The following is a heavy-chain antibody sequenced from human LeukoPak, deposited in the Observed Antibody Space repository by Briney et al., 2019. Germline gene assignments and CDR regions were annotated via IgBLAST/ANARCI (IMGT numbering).Heavy chain of an antibody. Sequence: GGSLRLSCAASGFTFSSYAMHWVRQAPGKGLEWVAVISYDGSNKYYADSVKGRFTISRDNSKNTLYLQMNSLRAEDTAVYYCARDREGWAMTPYYYYYMDVWGKGTTVTVSS. CDR3: ARDREGWAMTPYYYYYMDV. CDR2: ISYDGSNK. D-gene: IGHD6-19*01. J-gene: IGHJ6*03. CDR1: GFTFSSYA. V-gene: IGHV3-30*04.